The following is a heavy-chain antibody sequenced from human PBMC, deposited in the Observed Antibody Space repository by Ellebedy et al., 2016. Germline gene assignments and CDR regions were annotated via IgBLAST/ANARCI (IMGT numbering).Heavy chain of an antibody. CDR3: ARPSVSTGYYQFDF. CDR2: IYSGGTT. CDR1: GFTVSTNY. V-gene: IGHV3-53*01. Sequence: GGSLRLSCAASGFTVSTNYMTWVRQAPGKGLEWVSVIYSGGTTFYADSVKGRFTISRDNSKNTLYLQMNSLRAEDTAVYYCARPSVSTGYYQFDFWGLGALVTVSS. D-gene: IGHD3-22*01. J-gene: IGHJ4*02.